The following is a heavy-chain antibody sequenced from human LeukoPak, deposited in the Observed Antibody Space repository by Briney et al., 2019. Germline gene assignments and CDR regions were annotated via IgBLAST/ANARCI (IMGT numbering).Heavy chain of an antibody. CDR2: ISASGGST. D-gene: IGHD6-13*01. CDR1: GFTFSSSA. V-gene: IGHV3-23*01. J-gene: IGHJ4*02. Sequence: GGSLRLSCAASGFTFSSSAMSWVRQVPGKGLEWVSGISASGGSTYYADSVRGRFTISRDNSKNTLYVQMNSLRAEDTAVYYCAKGVARGSSWFDPLAKFDYWGQGTLVTVSS. CDR3: AKGVARGSSWFDPLAKFDY.